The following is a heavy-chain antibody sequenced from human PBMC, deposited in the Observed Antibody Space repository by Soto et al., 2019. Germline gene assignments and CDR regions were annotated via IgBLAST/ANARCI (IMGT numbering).Heavy chain of an antibody. CDR2: IPSSGSI. CDR3: ARDLRRSGYYAYDY. D-gene: IGHD3-22*01. V-gene: IGHV4-61*01. CDR1: GGSVSSDRCY. Sequence: SETLSLTCTVSGGSVSSDRCYWDWIRQPPGKGLEWIGYIPSSGSINYNPSLKSRVAISINTSKNQFSLNLSSVTAADTAVYYCARDLRRSGYYAYDYWGQGTLVTVSS. J-gene: IGHJ4*02.